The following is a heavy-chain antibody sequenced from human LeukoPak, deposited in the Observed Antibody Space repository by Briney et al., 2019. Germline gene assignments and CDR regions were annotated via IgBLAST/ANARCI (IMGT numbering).Heavy chain of an antibody. CDR1: GFTLSSYE. J-gene: IGHJ4*02. Sequence: GGSLRLSCAASGFTLSSYEMNWVRLAPGKGLEWVSSIVGSSSTYYADSLKGRFTISRDNAKNSLYLQMNSLRAEDTAVYYCARIGAGSSRDYWGQGTLVTVSS. CDR3: ARIGAGSSRDY. V-gene: IGHV3-21*01. D-gene: IGHD6-13*01. CDR2: IVGSSST.